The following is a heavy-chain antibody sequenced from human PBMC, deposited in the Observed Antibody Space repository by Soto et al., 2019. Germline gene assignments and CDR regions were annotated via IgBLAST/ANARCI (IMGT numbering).Heavy chain of an antibody. CDR2: IRSKAYGGTT. V-gene: IGHV3-49*04. CDR1: GFTFGDYA. D-gene: IGHD5-12*01. CDR3: AKQGRWLQSHFDY. J-gene: IGHJ4*02. Sequence: GGSLRLSCTASGFTFGDYAMNWVRQAPGKGLDWVGFIRSKAYGGTTEYAASVKGRFTISRDDSKSIAYLQMNSLRAEDTAVYYCAKQGRWLQSHFDYWGQGTLVTVSS.